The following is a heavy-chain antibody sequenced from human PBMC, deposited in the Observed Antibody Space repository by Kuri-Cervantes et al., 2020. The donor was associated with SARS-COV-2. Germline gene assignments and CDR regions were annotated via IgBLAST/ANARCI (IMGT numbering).Heavy chain of an antibody. CDR3: ARIASSSGWENFDY. J-gene: IGHJ4*02. V-gene: IGHV3-11*04. D-gene: IGHD6-19*01. CDR2: ISSSGSTI. CDR1: GFTFSDYY. Sequence: GESLKISCAASGFTFSDYYMSWIRQAPGKGLEWVSYISSSGSTIYYADSVKGRFTISRDNAKNSLYLQMNSLRAEDTAVYYCARIASSSGWENFDYWGQGTLVTGSS.